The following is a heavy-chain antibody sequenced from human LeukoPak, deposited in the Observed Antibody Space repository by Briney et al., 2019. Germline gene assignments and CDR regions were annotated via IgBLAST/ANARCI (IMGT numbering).Heavy chain of an antibody. V-gene: IGHV3-23*01. D-gene: IGHD3-16*02. CDR2: ISGGGGST. CDR1: GFTFSNYD. Sequence: PGGSLRLSCAASGFTFSNYDMIWVRQAPGKGLELVSGISGGGGSTYYADSVQGRFTISRDNSKNTLYLQMKRLRTEDTAVYYCAREKYVWGSYPLYGMDVWGQGTTVTVSS. J-gene: IGHJ6*02. CDR3: AREKYVWGSYPLYGMDV.